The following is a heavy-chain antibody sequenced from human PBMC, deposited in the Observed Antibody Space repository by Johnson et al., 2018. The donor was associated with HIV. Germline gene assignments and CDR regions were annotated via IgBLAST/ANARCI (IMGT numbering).Heavy chain of an antibody. CDR2: IRYDGSNK. V-gene: IGHV3-30*02. Sequence: QVQLVESGGGVVQPGRSLRLSCAASGFTFSSYGMHWVRQAPGKGLEWVTSIRYDGSNKNYAESVKGRVPISRDNPKNTLYLQMNSLRREDTAVYYCAKGGVGRDGNRDAFDIWGQGTMVTVSS. D-gene: IGHD5-24*01. J-gene: IGHJ3*02. CDR3: AKGGVGRDGNRDAFDI. CDR1: GFTFSSYG.